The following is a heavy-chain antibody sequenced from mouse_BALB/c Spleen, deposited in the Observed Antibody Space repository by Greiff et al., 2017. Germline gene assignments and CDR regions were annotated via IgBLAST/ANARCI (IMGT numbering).Heavy chain of an antibody. D-gene: IGHD2-4*01. J-gene: IGHJ1*01. CDR2: IWAGGST. CDR3: ARDLDYDRDWYFDV. CDR1: GFSLTSYG. V-gene: IGHV2-9*02. Sequence: VHLVESGPGLVAPSQSLSITCTVSGFSLTSYGVHWVRQPPGKGLEWLGVIWAGGSTNYNSALMSRLSISKDNSKSQVFLKMNSLQTDDTAMYYCARDLDYDRDWYFDVWGAGTTVTVSS.